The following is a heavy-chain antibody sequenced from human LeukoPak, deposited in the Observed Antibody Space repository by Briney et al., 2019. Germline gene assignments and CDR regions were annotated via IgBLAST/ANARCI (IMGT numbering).Heavy chain of an antibody. J-gene: IGHJ4*02. Sequence: GGSLRLSCAASGFTFSAYEMNWVRQAPGKGLEWLSYISGSGDTIYYAESAKGRFTISRDNAKNSLYLQMSSLRAEDTAVYYCVSAYGGLLDYWGQGTLVTVSS. CDR3: VSAYGGLLDY. CDR2: ISGSGDTI. V-gene: IGHV3-48*03. CDR1: GFTFSAYE. D-gene: IGHD3-16*01.